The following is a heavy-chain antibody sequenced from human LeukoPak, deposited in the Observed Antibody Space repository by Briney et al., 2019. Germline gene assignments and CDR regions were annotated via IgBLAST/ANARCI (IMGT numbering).Heavy chain of an antibody. Sequence: PSETLSLTCTVSGGSISNYHWTWIRQPAGKGLEWIGQIHTSGSTNYNPPLKSRVTMSIDTPENQVSLTMRSVTAADTAVYYCARRDYSSGWSFDKWGQGTLVTISS. J-gene: IGHJ4*02. CDR2: IHTSGST. CDR3: ARRDYSSGWSFDK. CDR1: GGSISNYH. V-gene: IGHV4-4*07. D-gene: IGHD6-19*01.